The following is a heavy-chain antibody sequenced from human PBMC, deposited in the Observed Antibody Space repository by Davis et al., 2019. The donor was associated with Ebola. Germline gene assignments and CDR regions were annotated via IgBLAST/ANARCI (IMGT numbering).Heavy chain of an antibody. Sequence: SLKISCAASGFTFDDYAMHWVRQAPGKGLEWVSGISWNSGSIGYADSVKGRFTISRDNAKNSLYLQINSLRAEDTALYYCAKDIDDYYYYGMDVWGQGTTVTVSS. CDR1: GFTFDDYA. CDR3: AKDIDDYYYYGMDV. CDR2: ISWNSGSI. V-gene: IGHV3-9*01. J-gene: IGHJ6*02.